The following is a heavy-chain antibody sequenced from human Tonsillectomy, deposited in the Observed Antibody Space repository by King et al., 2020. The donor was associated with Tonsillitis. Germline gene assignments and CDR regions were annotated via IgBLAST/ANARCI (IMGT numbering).Heavy chain of an antibody. J-gene: IGHJ4*02. CDR2: ISGSGGST. D-gene: IGHD2-2*01. Sequence: VQLVESGGGLVQPGGSLRLSCAASGFTFSSYAINWVRQAPGKGLEWVSAISGSGGSTYYEDSVKGRFTISRDNSKNTLYLQMNNLRAEDTALYYCAKDIVVVPAASTHFDYWGQGTLVTVSS. CDR3: AKDIVVVPAASTHFDY. CDR1: GFTFSSYA. V-gene: IGHV3-23*04.